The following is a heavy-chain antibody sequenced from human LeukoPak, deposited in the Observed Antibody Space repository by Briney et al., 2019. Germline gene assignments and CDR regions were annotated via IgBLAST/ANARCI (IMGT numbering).Heavy chain of an antibody. D-gene: IGHD6-13*01. CDR3: ARGVSPLNYYFDY. CDR1: GVTFTSYW. V-gene: IGHV3-7*01. J-gene: IGHJ4*02. Sequence: GGSLRLSCAASGVTFTSYWMSWVRQAPGKGLEWVANIKQDGSEKYYGDSVKGRFTISRDNAKNTLYLQMNSLRAEDTAVYYCARGVSPLNYYFDYWGQGTLVTVSS. CDR2: IKQDGSEK.